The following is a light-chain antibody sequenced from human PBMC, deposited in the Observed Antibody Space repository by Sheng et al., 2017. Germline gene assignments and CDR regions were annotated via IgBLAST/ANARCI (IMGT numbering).Light chain of an antibody. J-gene: IGKJ2*01. CDR3: QQYYSYPPMYT. CDR2: AAS. CDR1: QGISSY. V-gene: IGKV1-8*01. Sequence: AIRMTQSPSSFSASTGDRVTITCRASQGISSYLAWYQQKPGKAPKLLIYAASTLQSGVPSRFSGSGSGTDFTLTISCLQSEYFATYYCQQYYSYPPMYTFGQGTKLEIK.